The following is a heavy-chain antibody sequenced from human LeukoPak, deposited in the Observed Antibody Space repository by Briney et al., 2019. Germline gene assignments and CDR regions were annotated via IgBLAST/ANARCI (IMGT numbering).Heavy chain of an antibody. Sequence: GGSLRLSCAASGFIFSDYWMHWVRQGPGKGLVWVSRIKSDGSSTSYADSVKGRFTISRDNAKNTVYVHMNSLRDEDTAVYYCVRDIAPDGTIWFDPWGQGTLVTVSS. J-gene: IGHJ5*02. V-gene: IGHV3-74*01. CDR2: IKSDGSST. CDR1: GFIFSDYW. D-gene: IGHD6-13*01. CDR3: VRDIAPDGTIWFDP.